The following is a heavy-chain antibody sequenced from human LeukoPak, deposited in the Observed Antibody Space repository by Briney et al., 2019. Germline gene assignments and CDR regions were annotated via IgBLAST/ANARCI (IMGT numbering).Heavy chain of an antibody. Sequence: GGSLRLSCAASGSTFSSYWMHWVRQAPGKGLVWVARIHSDGSSTYYADSVKGRFAISRDNAKKTLYLQMKSLRAEDTAVYYCARGLEYSSPLDYWGQGTLVTVSS. CDR1: GSTFSSYW. D-gene: IGHD6-6*01. CDR3: ARGLEYSSPLDY. J-gene: IGHJ4*02. V-gene: IGHV3-74*01. CDR2: IHSDGSST.